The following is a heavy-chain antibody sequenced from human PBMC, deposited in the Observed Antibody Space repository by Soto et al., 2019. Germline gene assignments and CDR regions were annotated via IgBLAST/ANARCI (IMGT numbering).Heavy chain of an antibody. CDR1: GFTFSSYA. CDR2: ISYDGSNK. CDR3: AREDLSGGYFDY. J-gene: IGHJ4*02. D-gene: IGHD1-26*01. V-gene: IGHV3-30-3*01. Sequence: QVQLVESGGGVVQPGRSLRLSCAASGFTFSSYAMHWVRQAPGKGLEWVAVISYDGSNKYYADSVKGRFTISRDNSKNTLYLQMNSLRAEDTAVYYCAREDLSGGYFDYWGQGTLVTVSS.